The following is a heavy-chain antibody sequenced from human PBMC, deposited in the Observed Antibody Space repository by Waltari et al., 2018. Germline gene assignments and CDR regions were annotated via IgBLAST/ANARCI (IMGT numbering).Heavy chain of an antibody. CDR1: GYTLSGSY. CDR2: FNPSSGDT. J-gene: IGHJ4*02. CDR3: AKTGDFYSLEY. D-gene: IGHD3-3*01. Sequence: QVQLVQSGAEVKRPGASAMVSCKASGYTLSGSYINWVRQAPGQGLEWMGRFNPSSGDTDYAQKFQGRVTMTRDTSINTAYLELTSLTSDDTAVYYCAKTGDFYSLEYWGQGSRVTVSS. V-gene: IGHV1-2*06.